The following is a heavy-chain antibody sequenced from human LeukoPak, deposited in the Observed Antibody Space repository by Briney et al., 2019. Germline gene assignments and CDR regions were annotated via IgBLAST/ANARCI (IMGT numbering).Heavy chain of an antibody. CDR2: IYWDDDK. V-gene: IGHV2-5*02. CDR1: GFSLSTSGVG. D-gene: IGHD4-17*01. J-gene: IGHJ5*02. CDR3: AHIPTVTTSLSS. Sequence: SGPTLVKPTQTLTLTCTFSGFSLSTSGVGVGWIRQPPGKALEWLALIYWDDDKRYSPSLKSRLTITKDTSKNQVVLTTTNMDPVDTATYYCAHIPTVTTSLSSWGQGALVTVSS.